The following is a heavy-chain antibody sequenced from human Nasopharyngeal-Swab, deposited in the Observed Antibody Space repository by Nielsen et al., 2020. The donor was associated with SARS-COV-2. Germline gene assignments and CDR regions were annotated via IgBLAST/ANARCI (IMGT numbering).Heavy chain of an antibody. CDR2: ISSSSSYI. CDR3: ARDRATYCSSTSCPWFDP. Sequence: GESLKISCVASGLTFSDYYMSWIRQAPGKGLEWVSSISSSSSYIYYADSVKGRFTISRDNAKNSLYLQMNSLRAEDTAVYYCARDRATYCSSTSCPWFDPWGQGTLVTVSS. J-gene: IGHJ5*02. V-gene: IGHV3-11*06. CDR1: GLTFSDYY. D-gene: IGHD2-2*01.